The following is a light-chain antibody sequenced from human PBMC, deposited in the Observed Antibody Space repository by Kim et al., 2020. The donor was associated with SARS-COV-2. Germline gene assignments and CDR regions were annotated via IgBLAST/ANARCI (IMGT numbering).Light chain of an antibody. CDR3: QQYNNWPPRT. J-gene: IGKJ1*01. V-gene: IGKV3-15*01. CDR1: QSVSSN. CDR2: GAS. Sequence: SPREKATLSCRASQSVSSNLAWYQQKPGQAPRLLIFGASTRATGVPDRFSGSGSGTDFTLTISSLQSEDFAVYYCQQYNNWPPRTFGQGTKVEIK.